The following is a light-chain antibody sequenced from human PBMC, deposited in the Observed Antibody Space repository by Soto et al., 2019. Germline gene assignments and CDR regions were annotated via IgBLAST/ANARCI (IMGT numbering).Light chain of an antibody. V-gene: IGKV3-20*01. CDR2: GVS. CDR1: QNVSSNL. CDR3: QHCDTSWP. J-gene: IGKJ1*01. Sequence: TFFTQSPVTLTLSPGERATLSCRASQNVSSNLLVWYQQHPGQAHRLIIYGVSSRATGIPDRFSGSGSGTDFSLTISGLQPDDFATYYCQHCDTSWPFGRGTKVDIK.